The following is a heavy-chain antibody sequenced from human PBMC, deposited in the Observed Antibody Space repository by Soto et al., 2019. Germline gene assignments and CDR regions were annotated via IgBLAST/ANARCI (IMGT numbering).Heavy chain of an antibody. CDR2: ISGSGGST. D-gene: IGHD4-17*01. Sequence: PGGSLRLSCAASGFTFSSYAMSWVRQAPGKGLEWVSAISGSGGSTYYADSVKGRFTISRDNSKNTLYLQMNSLRAEDTAVYYCAKPTYGDPFFYYGMDVWGQGTTVTVSS. V-gene: IGHV3-23*01. CDR3: AKPTYGDPFFYYGMDV. J-gene: IGHJ6*02. CDR1: GFTFSSYA.